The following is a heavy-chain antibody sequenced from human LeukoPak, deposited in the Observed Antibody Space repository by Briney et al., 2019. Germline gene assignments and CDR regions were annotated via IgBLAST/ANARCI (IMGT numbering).Heavy chain of an antibody. Sequence: SETLSLTCAVHVGSFSGYHWNWIRQSPGKGVEWIGEINDRGHTNYNPSLESRITISVDTSKKQFSLNLSSVTAADTAVYYCARDPTTVVTTPYYFDGWGQGTLVTVSS. CDR2: INDRGHT. CDR1: VGSFSGYH. CDR3: ARDPTTVVTTPYYFDG. D-gene: IGHD4-23*01. J-gene: IGHJ4*01. V-gene: IGHV4-34*01.